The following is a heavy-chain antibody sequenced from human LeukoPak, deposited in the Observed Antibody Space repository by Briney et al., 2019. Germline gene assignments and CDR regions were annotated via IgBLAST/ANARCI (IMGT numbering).Heavy chain of an antibody. CDR2: ISGSGGST. CDR1: GFTFSSYA. V-gene: IGHV3-23*01. Sequence: GGSLRLSCAASGFTFSSYAMRWVRQAPGKGLEWVSAISGSGGSTYYADSVKGRFTISRDNSKNTLYLQMNSLRAEDTAVYYCSKREYSSSWYYFDYWGQGTLVTVSS. D-gene: IGHD6-13*01. J-gene: IGHJ4*02. CDR3: SKREYSSSWYYFDY.